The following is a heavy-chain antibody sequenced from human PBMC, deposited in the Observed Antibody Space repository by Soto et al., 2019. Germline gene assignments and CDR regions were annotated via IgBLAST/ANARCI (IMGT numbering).Heavy chain of an antibody. V-gene: IGHV1-69*12. Sequence: QVQLVQSGAEVKKPGSSVKVSCKASGGTCNRYAISWLRQAPGQGPEWMGGITPMFGIGNYAQKFQGRVTITADESTTTVHMELRRLTCEDTAVYYCAQTLGSAVAGPGRFDLWGRGTRVIVSS. CDR3: AQTLGSAVAGPGRFDL. D-gene: IGHD6-19*01. CDR1: GGTCNRYA. J-gene: IGHJ2*01. CDR2: ITPMFGIG.